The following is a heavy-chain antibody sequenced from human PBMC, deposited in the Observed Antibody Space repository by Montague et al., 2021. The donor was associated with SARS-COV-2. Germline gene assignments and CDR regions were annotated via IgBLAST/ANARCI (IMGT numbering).Heavy chain of an antibody. V-gene: IGHV4-59*01. D-gene: IGHD5-18*01. Sequence: SETLSLTCTVSGGSISSYYWSWIRQPPGKALEWIGYIYYSGSTNYNPSLNSRVTISVDTSKNQFSLKLTSVTAADTAVYFCARESDSYPSGTHCFDLWGRGTLVTVSS. J-gene: IGHJ2*01. CDR2: IYYSGST. CDR3: ARESDSYPSGTHCFDL. CDR1: GGSISSYY.